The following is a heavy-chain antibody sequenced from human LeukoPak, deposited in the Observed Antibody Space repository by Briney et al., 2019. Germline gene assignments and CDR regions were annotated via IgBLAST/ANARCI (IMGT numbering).Heavy chain of an antibody. Sequence: GGSLRLSCAASGFTFSSYAMTWVRQAPGKGLEWVSAISGSGGSTYYADSVKGRFTISRDNSKNTLYLQMNSLRAEDTAVYYCAKGDSQSLYYFDYWGQETLVTVSS. D-gene: IGHD2-21*01. CDR1: GFTFSSYA. CDR3: AKGDSQSLYYFDY. J-gene: IGHJ4*02. CDR2: ISGSGGST. V-gene: IGHV3-23*01.